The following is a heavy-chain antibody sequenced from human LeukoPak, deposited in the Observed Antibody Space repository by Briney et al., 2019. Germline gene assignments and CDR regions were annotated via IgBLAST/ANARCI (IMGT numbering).Heavy chain of an antibody. CDR2: IHHSGST. D-gene: IGHD3-22*01. Sequence: SQTLSLTCTISGASISTGGFYWTWIRQPPGKGLEWIGYIHHSGSTYYNPSLKSRITISVDRSKNQFSLKLSSVTAADTAVYYCAGGHYYGSSGYYYYHYGMDVWGQGTTVTVSS. CDR3: AGGHYYGSSGYYYYHYGMDV. CDR1: GASISTGGFY. V-gene: IGHV4-30-2*01. J-gene: IGHJ6*02.